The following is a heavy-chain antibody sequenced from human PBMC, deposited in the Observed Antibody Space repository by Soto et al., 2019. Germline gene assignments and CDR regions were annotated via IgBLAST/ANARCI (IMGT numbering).Heavy chain of an antibody. J-gene: IGHJ4*02. CDR3: ARQQAMAKFAY. V-gene: IGHV1-18*01. Sequence: QVQLVQSGAEVKKPGASVKVSCKASGYTFTSYGISWVRQAPGQGLEWMGWINAYNGNTKYAQKLQGRVTMTTDTSTSTAYIKLGSLRSDDTAVYYCARQQAMAKFAYCGQGTLVTVSS. CDR1: GYTFTSYG. D-gene: IGHD5-18*01. CDR2: INAYNGNT.